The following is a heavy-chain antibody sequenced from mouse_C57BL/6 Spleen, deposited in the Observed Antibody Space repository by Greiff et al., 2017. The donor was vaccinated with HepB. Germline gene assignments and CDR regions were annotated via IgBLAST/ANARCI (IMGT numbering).Heavy chain of an antibody. V-gene: IGHV7-3*01. CDR1: GFTFTDYY. CDR2: IRNKANGYTT. J-gene: IGHJ4*01. CDR3: ANYMRNDYDGDYAMDY. D-gene: IGHD2-4*01. Sequence: EVQLVESGGGLVQPGGSLSLSCAASGFTFTDYYMSWVRQPPGKALEWLGFIRNKANGYTTEYSASVKGPFTLTRDISQSILYLQMNALRAEESATYYCANYMRNDYDGDYAMDYWGQGTSVTVSS.